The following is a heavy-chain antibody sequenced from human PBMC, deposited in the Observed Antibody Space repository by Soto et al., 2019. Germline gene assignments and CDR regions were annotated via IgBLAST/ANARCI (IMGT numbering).Heavy chain of an antibody. CDR3: ARDRGLRPSYYFDY. D-gene: IGHD5-12*01. CDR2: ISSSSSYI. V-gene: IGHV3-21*02. Sequence: EVQLVESGGGLVKPGGSLRLSCAASGFTFSSYSMNWVRQAPGKGLGWVSSISSSSSYIFYADSVMGRFTISRDNAKNSLYLQMNSLRAEDTAVYYCARDRGLRPSYYFDYWGQGTLVTVSS. J-gene: IGHJ4*02. CDR1: GFTFSSYS.